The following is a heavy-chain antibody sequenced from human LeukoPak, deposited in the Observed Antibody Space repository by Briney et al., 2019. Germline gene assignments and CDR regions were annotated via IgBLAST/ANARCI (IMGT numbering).Heavy chain of an antibody. D-gene: IGHD5-18*01. CDR3: ARVTSGYSYGAYYYYMDV. Sequence: GGSLRLFCAASGFTFSDYYMSWIRQAPGKGLEWVSYISSSGSTIYYADSVKGRFTISRDNAKNSLYLQMNSLRAEDTAVYYCARVTSGYSYGAYYYYMDVWGKGTTVTVSS. V-gene: IGHV3-11*04. J-gene: IGHJ6*03. CDR1: GFTFSDYY. CDR2: ISSSGSTI.